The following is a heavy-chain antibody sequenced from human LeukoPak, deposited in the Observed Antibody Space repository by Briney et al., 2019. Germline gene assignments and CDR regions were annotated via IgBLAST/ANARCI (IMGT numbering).Heavy chain of an antibody. J-gene: IGHJ4*02. D-gene: IGHD4-17*01. V-gene: IGHV4-34*01. CDR1: GGSFSGYY. Sequence: SETLSLTCAVYGGSFSGYYWSWIRQPPGEGLEWIGEINHSGSTNYNPSLKSRVTISVDTSKNQFSLKLSSVTAADTAMYYCARAGQTTVTHWGQGTLVTVSS. CDR3: ARAGQTTVTH. CDR2: INHSGST.